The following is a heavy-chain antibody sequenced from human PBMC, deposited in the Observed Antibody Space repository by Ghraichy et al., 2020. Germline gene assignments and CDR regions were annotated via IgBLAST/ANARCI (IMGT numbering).Heavy chain of an antibody. Sequence: GGSLRLSCAGSGFTFSDYHMSWIRQAPGKGLEWVAYIHSDSSSPNYADSVRGRFTVSRDNAKNSLYLQMNSLRAEDTAVYYCASTGRDGYRPLEYWGQGTLVTV. CDR2: IHSDSSSP. CDR1: GFTFSDYH. CDR3: ASTGRDGYRPLEY. V-gene: IGHV3-11*03. D-gene: IGHD5-24*01. J-gene: IGHJ4*02.